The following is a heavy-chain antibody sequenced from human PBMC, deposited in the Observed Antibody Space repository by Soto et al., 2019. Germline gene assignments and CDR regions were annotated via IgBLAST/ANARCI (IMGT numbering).Heavy chain of an antibody. CDR1: GDSISSDY. CDR3: AGARFRVTPDGMDV. D-gene: IGHD2-21*02. V-gene: IGHV4-59*01. Sequence: QVQLQESGPGLVKPSETLSLICTVSGDSISSDYWSWIRQPPGKGLGWIGYIHYSGSTNYNPSLKCRVPISVYTSKNQFSLKLNSVTAADTAVYYCAGARFRVTPDGMDVWGQGTTVTVSS. J-gene: IGHJ6*02. CDR2: IHYSGST.